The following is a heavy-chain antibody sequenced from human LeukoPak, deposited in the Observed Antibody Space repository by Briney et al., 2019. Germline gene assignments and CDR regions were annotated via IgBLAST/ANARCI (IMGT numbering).Heavy chain of an antibody. J-gene: IGHJ4*02. V-gene: IGHV3-7*01. CDR1: GFTFSSYA. D-gene: IGHD6-13*01. CDR2: IKQDGSEK. Sequence: GGSLRLSCAASGFTFSSYAMHWVRQAPGKGLEWVANIKQDGSEKYYVDSVKGRFTISRDNAKNSLYLQMNSLRAEDTAVYYCARERSSWYSRNYWGQGTLVTVSS. CDR3: ARERSSWYSRNY.